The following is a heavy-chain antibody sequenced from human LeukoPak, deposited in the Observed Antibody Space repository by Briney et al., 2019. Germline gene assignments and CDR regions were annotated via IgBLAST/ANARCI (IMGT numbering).Heavy chain of an antibody. Sequence: SETLSLTCAVYGGSFSGYYWSWIRQPPGKGLEWIGEINHSESTNYNPFLKSRVTISVDTSKSQFSLKLSSVTAADTAVYYCARAQQLYYFDYWGQGTLVTVSS. CDR1: GGSFSGYY. CDR3: ARAQQLYYFDY. D-gene: IGHD6-13*01. J-gene: IGHJ4*02. CDR2: INHSEST. V-gene: IGHV4-34*01.